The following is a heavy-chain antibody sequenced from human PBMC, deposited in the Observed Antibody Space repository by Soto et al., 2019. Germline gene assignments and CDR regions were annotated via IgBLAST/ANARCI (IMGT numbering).Heavy chain of an antibody. CDR1: GFTFSSYA. D-gene: IGHD6-19*01. CDR3: AGAGYSSGWYRGVGLDAFDI. V-gene: IGHV3-23*01. CDR2: ISGRGGST. J-gene: IGHJ3*02. Sequence: EVQLLESGGGLVQPGGSLRLSCAASGFTFSSYAMSWVRQAPGKGLEWVSAISGRGGSTYYEDSVQGRFTISIDNSNNTLYLQMNSLRAEDTAVYYCAGAGYSSGWYRGVGLDAFDIWGQGTMVTVSS.